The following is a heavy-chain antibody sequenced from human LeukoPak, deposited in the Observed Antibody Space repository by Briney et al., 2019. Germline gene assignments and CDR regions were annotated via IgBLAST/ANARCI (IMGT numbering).Heavy chain of an antibody. CDR3: ARDLYGDSSSPLY. CDR2: INPNSGGT. Sequence: ASVKVSCKASGYTFTGYYMHWVRQAPGQGLEWMGWINPNSGGTNYAQKFQGRVTMTRDTSISTAYMELSRLRSDDTAVYYCARDLYGDSSSPLYWGQGTLVTVSS. CDR1: GYTFTGYY. J-gene: IGHJ4*02. V-gene: IGHV1-2*02. D-gene: IGHD6-6*01.